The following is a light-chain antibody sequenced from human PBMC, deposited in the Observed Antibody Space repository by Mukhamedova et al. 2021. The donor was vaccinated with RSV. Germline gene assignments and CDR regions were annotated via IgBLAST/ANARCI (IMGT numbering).Light chain of an antibody. CDR3: QQYNSYPT. J-gene: IGKJ1*01. V-gene: IGKV1-5*03. CDR1: QSISSW. Sequence: RVTITCRASQSISSWLAWYQQKPGKAPKLLIYMASSLESGAPSRFSGSGSGTEFTLTISSLQPDDFASYYCQQYNSYPTFGQGTK. CDR2: MAS.